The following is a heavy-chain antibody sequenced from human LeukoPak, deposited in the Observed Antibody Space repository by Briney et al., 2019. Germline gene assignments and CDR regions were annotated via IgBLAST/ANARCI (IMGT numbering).Heavy chain of an antibody. CDR1: GGSLRSGNC. J-gene: IGHJ4*02. V-gene: IGHV4-4*02. CDR2: FYHSGST. CDR3: ARRDGYYDILTGYWSFDY. Sequence: GTLSLTCAVSGGSLRSGNCCRKVCPLSGKGLASNGEFYHSGSTNYNPSLKSRVTLSVDKSKNQFSLKLSSVTAADTAVYYCARRDGYYDILTGYWSFDYWGQGNLVTVSS. D-gene: IGHD3-9*01.